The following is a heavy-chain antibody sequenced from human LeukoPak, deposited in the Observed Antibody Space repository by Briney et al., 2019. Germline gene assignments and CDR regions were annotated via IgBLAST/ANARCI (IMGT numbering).Heavy chain of an antibody. CDR1: GFTFSSYG. CDR2: IRYDGSNK. D-gene: IGHD2-2*02. J-gene: IGHJ4*02. CDR3: AKIVWRVVQAAIGVPHDY. Sequence: GGSLRLSCAASGFTFSSYGMHWVRQAPGKGLEWVAFIRYDGSNKYYGDSVKGRFTISRDNSKNTLYLQMNSLRAEDTAVYYCAKIVWRVVQAAIGVPHDYWGQGALVTVSS. V-gene: IGHV3-30*02.